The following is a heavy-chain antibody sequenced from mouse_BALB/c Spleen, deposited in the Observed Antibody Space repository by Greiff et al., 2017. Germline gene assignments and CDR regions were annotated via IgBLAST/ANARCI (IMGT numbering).Heavy chain of an antibody. CDR3: ARAGSSGVGYAMDY. Sequence: VQLQQSGAELVKPGASVKMSCKASGYTFTSYTMHWVKQRPGQGLEWIGYINPSSGYTNYNQKFKDKATLTADKSSSTAYMQLSSLTSEDSAVYYCARAGSSGVGYAMDYWGQGTSVTVSS. D-gene: IGHD1-1*01. V-gene: IGHV1S26*01. CDR2: INPSSGYT. CDR1: GYTFTSYT. J-gene: IGHJ4*01.